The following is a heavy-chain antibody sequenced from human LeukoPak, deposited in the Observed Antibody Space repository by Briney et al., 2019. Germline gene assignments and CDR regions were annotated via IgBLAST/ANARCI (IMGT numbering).Heavy chain of an antibody. CDR2: IKSDGIGT. V-gene: IGHV3-74*01. Sequence: GGSLRLSCVASGFTFSSYWMYWVRQAPGKGLVWVSHIKSDGIGTTYADSVKGRFTISRDNAKNTVYLQMNSLRAEDTALYYCAKDMAPVTTSFDYWGQGTLVTVSS. CDR1: GFTFSSYW. J-gene: IGHJ4*02. D-gene: IGHD4-17*01. CDR3: AKDMAPVTTSFDY.